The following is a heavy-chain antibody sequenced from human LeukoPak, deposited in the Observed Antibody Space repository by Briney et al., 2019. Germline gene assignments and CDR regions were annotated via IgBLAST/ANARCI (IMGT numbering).Heavy chain of an antibody. J-gene: IGHJ5*02. Sequence: SVKVSCKASGGTFSSYAISWVRQAPGQGLEWMGGITPIFGTANYAQKFQGRVTITTDESTSTAYMELSSLRSEDTAVYYCARVSYGDYGIDPWGQGTPVTVSS. CDR1: GGTFSSYA. D-gene: IGHD4-17*01. CDR2: ITPIFGTA. CDR3: ARVSYGDYGIDP. V-gene: IGHV1-69*05.